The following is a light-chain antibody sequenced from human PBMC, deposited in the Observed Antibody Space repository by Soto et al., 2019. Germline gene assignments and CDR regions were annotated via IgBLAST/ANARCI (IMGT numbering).Light chain of an antibody. Sequence: DIQVTQSPSSVSASVGERVTITCRASQGLVNWLAWYQQKPGKAPKLLIYASSSFQSGVPSRFSGSGSGTDFPLPISSLQPEDFATYYCQQTSSFPRTFGGGTKVAIK. CDR3: QQTSSFPRT. CDR1: QGLVNW. V-gene: IGKV1-12*01. CDR2: ASS. J-gene: IGKJ4*01.